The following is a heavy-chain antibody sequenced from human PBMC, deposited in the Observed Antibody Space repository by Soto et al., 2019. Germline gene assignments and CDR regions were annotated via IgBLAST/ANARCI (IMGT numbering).Heavy chain of an antibody. CDR3: AKDRPGPRGAPDAFDI. CDR2: ISGSGGST. Sequence: PGGSLRLSCAASGFTFSSYAMSWVRQAPGKGLERVSAISGSGGSTYYADTVKGRFTISRDNSKNTLYLQMNSLRAEDTAVYYCAKDRPGPRGAPDAFDIWGQGTMVTVSS. V-gene: IGHV3-23*01. D-gene: IGHD6-6*01. J-gene: IGHJ3*02. CDR1: GFTFSSYA.